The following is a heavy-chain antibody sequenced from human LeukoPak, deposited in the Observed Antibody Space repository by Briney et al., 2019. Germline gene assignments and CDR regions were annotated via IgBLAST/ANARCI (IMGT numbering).Heavy chain of an antibody. CDR1: GFTFSSYS. V-gene: IGHV3-21*01. Sequence: GGSLRLSCAASGFTFSSYSMNWVRQAPGKGLEWVSSISSSSSYIYYADSVKGRFTISRDNAKNSLYLQMNSLRAEDTAVYYCARDREYQLLRWGYWGQGTLVTVSP. CDR2: ISSSSSYI. CDR3: ARDREYQLLRWGY. J-gene: IGHJ4*02. D-gene: IGHD2-2*01.